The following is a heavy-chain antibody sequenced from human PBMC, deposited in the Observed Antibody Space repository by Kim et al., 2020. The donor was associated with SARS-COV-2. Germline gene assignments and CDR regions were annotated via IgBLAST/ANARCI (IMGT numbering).Heavy chain of an antibody. CDR1: GGSISSYY. CDR3: ARGGTQGPYYYDSSGEGYFDY. J-gene: IGHJ4*02. Sequence: SETLSLTCTVSGGSISSYYWSWIRQPPGKGLEWIGYIYYSGSTNYNPSLKSRVTISVDTSKNQFSLKLSSVTAADTAVYYCARGGTQGPYYYDSSGEGYFDYWGQGTLVTVSS. CDR2: IYYSGST. V-gene: IGHV4-59*01. D-gene: IGHD3-22*01.